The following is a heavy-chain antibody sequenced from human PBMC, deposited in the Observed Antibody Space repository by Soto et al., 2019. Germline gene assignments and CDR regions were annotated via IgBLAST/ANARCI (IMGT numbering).Heavy chain of an antibody. J-gene: IGHJ6*02. CDR2: IIPIFGTA. V-gene: IGHV1-69*13. CDR1: GGTFSSYA. CDR3: ARQSPPYYGMDV. Sequence: SVKVSCKASGGTFSSYAISWVRQAPGQGLEWMGGIIPIFGTANYAQKFQGRVTITADESTSTAYMELSSLRSEDTAVYYCARQSPPYYGMDVWGQGTTVTVSS.